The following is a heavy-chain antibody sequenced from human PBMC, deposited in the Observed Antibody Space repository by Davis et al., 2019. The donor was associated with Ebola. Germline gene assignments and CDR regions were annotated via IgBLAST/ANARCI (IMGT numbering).Heavy chain of an antibody. D-gene: IGHD4-17*01. CDR1: EFTFSDYW. CDR2: ISSDGGIT. Sequence: GESLKISCAASEFTFSDYWTHWVRQAPGKGLVYVSRISSDGGITSYADSVKGRFTISRDNAKSTLYLQMNSLTAEDTAVYYCVRTTYGAPEYWGQGTLVTVSS. CDR3: VRTTYGAPEY. J-gene: IGHJ4*02. V-gene: IGHV3-74*01.